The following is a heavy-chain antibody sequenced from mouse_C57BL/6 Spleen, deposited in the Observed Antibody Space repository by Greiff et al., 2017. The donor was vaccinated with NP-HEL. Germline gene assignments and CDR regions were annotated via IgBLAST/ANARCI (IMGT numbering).Heavy chain of an antibody. CDR2: INPNNGGT. CDR3: ARMDYYGSSLYYYAMDY. Sequence: EVQLQESGPELVKPGASVKIPCKASGYTFTDYNMDWVKQSHGKSLEWLGDINPNNGGTIYNQKFKGKATLTVDKSSSTAYMELRSLTSEDTAVYYCARMDYYGSSLYYYAMDYWGQGTSVTVSS. V-gene: IGHV1-18*01. CDR1: GYTFTDYN. D-gene: IGHD1-1*01. J-gene: IGHJ4*01.